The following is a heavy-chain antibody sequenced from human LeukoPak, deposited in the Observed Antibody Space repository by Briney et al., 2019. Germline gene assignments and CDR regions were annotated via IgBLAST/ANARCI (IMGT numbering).Heavy chain of an antibody. CDR1: GYTFTGYY. J-gene: IGHJ3*02. CDR2: INPNSGGT. CDR3: AREAGGSLAFDI. Sequence: GAAVKVSCKASGYTFTGYYMHWVRQAPGQGLEWMGWINPNSGGTNYAQKFQSRVTMTRDTSISTAYMELSRLRSDDTAVYYCAREAGGSLAFDIWGQGTMVTVSS. V-gene: IGHV1-2*02. D-gene: IGHD2-8*02.